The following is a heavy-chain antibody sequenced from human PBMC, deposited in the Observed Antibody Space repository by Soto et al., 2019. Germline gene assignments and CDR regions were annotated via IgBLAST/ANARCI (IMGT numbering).Heavy chain of an antibody. J-gene: IGHJ4*02. CDR3: VREDMSGTYYFDA. Sequence: QVQLQESGPGLLKPSETLTLTCTATRGSVSSQTHFWTWIRQPPGMGLEWIGYKYYSGISNYNPSLQSRVTISVDTSKNQFSLRLTSVTAADTAVYYCVREDMSGTYYFDAWGQGALVTVSS. D-gene: IGHD1-26*01. V-gene: IGHV4-61*01. CDR2: KYYSGIS. CDR1: RGSVSSQTHF.